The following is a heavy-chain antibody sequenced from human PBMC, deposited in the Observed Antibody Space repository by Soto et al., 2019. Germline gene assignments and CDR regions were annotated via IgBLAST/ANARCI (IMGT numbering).Heavy chain of an antibody. D-gene: IGHD6-19*01. CDR2: INGNADNS. CDR1: GFTFVSFW. Sequence: EVQLAESGGGLVWPGGPLDLSCAASGFTFVSFWMNGVRRVQGEGLGWVSRINGNADNSDYADSVKGRFTISRDNAMNRLYLQMDSLRADDTGVYYCVRDFRGAVAGSEFDHWGQGTLVTVSS. V-gene: IGHV3-74*01. J-gene: IGHJ4*02. CDR3: VRDFRGAVAGSEFDH.